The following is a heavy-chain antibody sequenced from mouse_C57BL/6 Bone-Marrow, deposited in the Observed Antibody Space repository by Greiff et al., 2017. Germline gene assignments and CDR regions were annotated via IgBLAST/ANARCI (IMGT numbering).Heavy chain of an antibody. Sequence: QVQLQQSGAELVRPGASVTLSCKASGYTFTDYEMHWVKQTPVHGLEWIGAIDPETGGTAYNQKFKGKAILTADKSSSTAYMELRSLTSEDSAVYYCTGDYYGSSYAWYFDVWGTGTTVTVSS. CDR3: TGDYYGSSYAWYFDV. D-gene: IGHD1-1*01. V-gene: IGHV1-15*01. J-gene: IGHJ1*03. CDR1: GYTFTDYE. CDR2: IDPETGGT.